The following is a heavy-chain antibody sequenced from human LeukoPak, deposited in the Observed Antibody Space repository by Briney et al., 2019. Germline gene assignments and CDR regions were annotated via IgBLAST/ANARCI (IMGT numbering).Heavy chain of an antibody. CDR1: GFTFSSFA. Sequence: GGTLRLSCAASGFTFSSFAMSWVRQAPGKGLEWVSAISGSGGSTYYADSVRGRFTIPIDNSKNTLYLKMNSLSAEHTAVYSCAKDHYNLPGIAAAGPTGYWGQGTLVTVSS. J-gene: IGHJ4*02. CDR2: ISGSGGST. V-gene: IGHV3-23*01. CDR3: AKDHYNLPGIAAAGPTGY. D-gene: IGHD6-13*01.